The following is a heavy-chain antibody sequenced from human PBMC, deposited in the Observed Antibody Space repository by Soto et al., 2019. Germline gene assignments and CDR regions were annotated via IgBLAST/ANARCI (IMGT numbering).Heavy chain of an antibody. Sequence: QVQLVESGGGVVQPGRSLTLSCAASGFTFSSFVMHWVRQAPGKGLEWMAALSYDGSNKNYADSVKGRFTISRDNSKNTLYLQMNGLRTEDTAVYYCVRAGSRIPIYGYGDYWGQGTLVTVSS. D-gene: IGHD3-3*01. J-gene: IGHJ4*02. CDR3: VRAGSRIPIYGYGDY. V-gene: IGHV3-30*04. CDR2: LSYDGSNK. CDR1: GFTFSSFV.